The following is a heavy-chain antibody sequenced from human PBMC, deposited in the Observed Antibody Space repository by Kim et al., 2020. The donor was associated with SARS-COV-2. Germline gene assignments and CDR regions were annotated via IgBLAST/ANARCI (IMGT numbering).Heavy chain of an antibody. CDR3: AKSSLTGYYSFDY. D-gene: IGHD3-9*01. CDR2: IYSGGSST. CDR1: GFTFSSYA. V-gene: IGHV3-23*03. J-gene: IGHJ4*02. Sequence: GGSLRLSCAASGFTFSSYAMSWVRQAPGKGLEWVSVIYSGGSSTYYADSVKGRFTISRDNSKNTLYLQMNSLRAEDTAVYYCAKSSLTGYYSFDYWGQGTLVTVSS.